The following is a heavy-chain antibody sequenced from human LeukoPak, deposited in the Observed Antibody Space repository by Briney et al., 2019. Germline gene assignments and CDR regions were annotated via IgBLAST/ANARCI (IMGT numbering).Heavy chain of an antibody. CDR3: AKREYYDSTNYFPY. CDR2: IYYNGKT. D-gene: IGHD3-22*01. Sequence: SVTLSLACTVSGGSISSTNYYWGWIRQPPGKGLEWIGSIYYNGKTYYNPSLKSRVTISVDKSKNQFSLKLSSVTAADTAVYYCAKREYYDSTNYFPYWGQGTLVTVSS. J-gene: IGHJ4*02. CDR1: GGSISSTNYY. V-gene: IGHV4-39*07.